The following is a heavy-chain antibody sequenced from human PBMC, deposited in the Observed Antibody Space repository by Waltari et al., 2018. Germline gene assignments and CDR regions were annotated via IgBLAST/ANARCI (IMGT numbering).Heavy chain of an antibody. CDR1: GFTFSSYA. J-gene: IGHJ6*03. CDR2: IYSGGSST. V-gene: IGHV3-23*03. Sequence: EVQLLESGGGLVQPGGSLRLSCAASGFTFSSYAMSWVRQAPGKGLEWVSVIYSGGSSTYYADSVKGRFTISRDNSKNTLYLQMNSLRAEDTAVYYCAKEGDYNDYYYYYMDVWGKGTTVTVSS. D-gene: IGHD4-17*01. CDR3: AKEGDYNDYYYYYMDV.